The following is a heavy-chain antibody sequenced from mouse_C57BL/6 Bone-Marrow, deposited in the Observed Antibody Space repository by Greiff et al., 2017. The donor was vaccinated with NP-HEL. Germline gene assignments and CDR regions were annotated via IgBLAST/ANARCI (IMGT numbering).Heavy chain of an antibody. CDR2: IYWDDDK. CDR3: ARNYYSKNFAY. V-gene: IGHV8-12*01. D-gene: IGHD2-5*01. CDR1: GFSLSTSGMG. J-gene: IGHJ3*01. Sequence: QVTLKVCGPGILQSSQTLSLTCSFSGFSLSTSGMGVSWIRQPSGKGLEWLAHIYWDDDKRYNPSLKSRLTISKDTSRNQVFLKITSVDTADTATYYCARNYYSKNFAYWGQGTLVTVSA.